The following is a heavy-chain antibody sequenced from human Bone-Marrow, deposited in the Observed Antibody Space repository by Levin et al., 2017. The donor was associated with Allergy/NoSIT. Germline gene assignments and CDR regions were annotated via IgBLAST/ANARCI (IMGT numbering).Heavy chain of an antibody. CDR1: GGSLTRGGYY. CDR2: IYYSGTT. CDR3: ARVSATWFDP. Sequence: PSETLSLTCSVSGGSLTRGGYYWSWIRQHPGKGLEWIGYIYYSGTTHYNPSLKSRVTLSVDTSKNHFFLNLTSVTAADTAIYYCARVSATWFDPWGQGVLVTVSS. V-gene: IGHV4-31*03. J-gene: IGHJ5*02.